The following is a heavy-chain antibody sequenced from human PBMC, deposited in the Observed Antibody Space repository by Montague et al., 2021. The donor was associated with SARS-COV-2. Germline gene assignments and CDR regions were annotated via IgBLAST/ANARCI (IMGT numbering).Heavy chain of an antibody. V-gene: IGHV4-59*08. CDR2: IYYSGST. J-gene: IGHJ4*02. CDR1: GFTFSSYW. CDR3: ARGFDY. Sequence: LRLSCAASGFTFSSYWMSWVRQAPGKGLEWIGYIYYSGSTNYNPSLKSRVTISVDTSKNQFSLKLSSVTAADTAVYYCARGFDYWGQGTLVTVSS.